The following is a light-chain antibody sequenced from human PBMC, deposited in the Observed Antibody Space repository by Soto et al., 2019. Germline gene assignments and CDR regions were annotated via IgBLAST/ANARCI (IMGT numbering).Light chain of an antibody. Sequence: SVLTQTPSASGTPGQTVTISCSGSRSNIGNNAVSWYQQFPGTAPKLLIYKNNQRPSGVPDRSSGSKSGTSASLAISGLQSEDEADYYCATWDDSLNARGVFGGGTKLTVL. CDR3: ATWDDSLNARGV. V-gene: IGLV1-44*01. J-gene: IGLJ3*02. CDR1: RSNIGNNA. CDR2: KNN.